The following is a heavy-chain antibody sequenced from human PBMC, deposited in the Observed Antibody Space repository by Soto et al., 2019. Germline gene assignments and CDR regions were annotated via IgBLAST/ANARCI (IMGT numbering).Heavy chain of an antibody. CDR1: GGTINSGGYY. J-gene: IGHJ6*02. Sequence: SDTLSLTCSVSGGTINSGGYYWTWIRQHPGRGLECIGYIYYSGNTYYNPSLKSRLTISLDTSENQFSMKLNSVTVADTAVYYCARFPSRAHYFAMAVWGQGTAVTVSS. D-gene: IGHD2-2*01. CDR3: ARFPSRAHYFAMAV. CDR2: IYYSGNT. V-gene: IGHV4-31*03.